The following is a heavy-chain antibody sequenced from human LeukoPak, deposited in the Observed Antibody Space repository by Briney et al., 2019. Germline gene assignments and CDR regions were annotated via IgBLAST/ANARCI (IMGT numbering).Heavy chain of an antibody. CDR1: GGSVSSGSYY. V-gene: IGHV4-61*01. CDR2: IYYSGST. CDR3: ARDLKAGYYGSEADYGMDV. Sequence: SETLSLTCTVSGGSVSSGSYYWSWIRQPPGKGLEWIGYIYYSGSTNYNPSLKSRVTISVDTSKNQFSLKLSSVTAADTAVYYYARDLKAGYYGSEADYGMDVWGQGTTVTVSS. J-gene: IGHJ6*02. D-gene: IGHD3-10*01.